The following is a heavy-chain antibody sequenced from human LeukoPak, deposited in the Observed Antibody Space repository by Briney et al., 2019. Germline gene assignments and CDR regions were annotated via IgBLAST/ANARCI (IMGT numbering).Heavy chain of an antibody. CDR1: GYSISSGYY. Sequence: SETLSLTCIVSGYSISSGYYWGWIRQPPGKGLEWIGSMYQSGSTYYNPSLKSRVTISVDTSKNLFSLKLSSVTAADTAVYYCARGGTRLLPDYWGQGTLVTVSS. J-gene: IGHJ4*02. CDR3: ARGGTRLLPDY. D-gene: IGHD1-26*01. CDR2: MYQSGST. V-gene: IGHV4-38-2*02.